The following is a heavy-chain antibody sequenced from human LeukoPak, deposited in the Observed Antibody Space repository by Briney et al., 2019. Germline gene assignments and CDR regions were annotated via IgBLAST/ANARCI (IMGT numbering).Heavy chain of an antibody. Sequence: ASVKVSCKASGYTFTGYYMHWLRQAPGQGLEWMGWINPSSGGTNYAQKFQGRVTMTRDTSISTAYMELSRLRSDDTAVYYCARDQYSSGWYEGDYWGQGTLVTVSS. J-gene: IGHJ4*02. V-gene: IGHV1-2*02. CDR2: INPSSGGT. CDR1: GYTFTGYY. D-gene: IGHD6-19*01. CDR3: ARDQYSSGWYEGDY.